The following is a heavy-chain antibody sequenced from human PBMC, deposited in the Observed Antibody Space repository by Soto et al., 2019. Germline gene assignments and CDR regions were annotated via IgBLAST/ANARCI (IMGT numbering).Heavy chain of an antibody. Sequence: EVQLLESGGGLVQPGGSLRLSCAPSGFIFSNYVMSWVRQARGKGLEWVSAISGSGADTYYTESVKGRFTISRDNFKNTLYPQMNSLRAEDTAVYYCAKDTGRGGRSVFDYWGQGTLVTVSS. CDR2: ISGSGADT. J-gene: IGHJ4*02. CDR1: GFIFSNYV. D-gene: IGHD2-15*01. V-gene: IGHV3-23*01. CDR3: AKDTGRGGRSVFDY.